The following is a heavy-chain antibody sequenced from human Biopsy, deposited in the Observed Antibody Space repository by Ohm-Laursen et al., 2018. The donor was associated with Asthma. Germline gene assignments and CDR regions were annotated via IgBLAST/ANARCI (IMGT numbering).Heavy chain of an antibody. J-gene: IGHJ4*02. V-gene: IGHV3-23*01. CDR2: ISGSGDST. Sequence: SLRLSCAASGFTFSRYDTSWVRQAPGKGLEWVSAISGSGDSTYYADSVKARFTISRDDSKNSLHLEMNSLRAEDTAVYFCARFVQAEEGVFWGQGARVTVSS. D-gene: IGHD2-15*01. CDR1: GFTFSRYD. CDR3: ARFVQAEEGVF.